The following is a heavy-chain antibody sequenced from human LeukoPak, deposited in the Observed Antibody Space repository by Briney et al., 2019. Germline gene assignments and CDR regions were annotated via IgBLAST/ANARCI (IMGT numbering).Heavy chain of an antibody. Sequence: GASVKVSCKASGGTFSSYTISWVRQAPGQGLEWMGRIIPILGMANYAQKFQGRVTITADKSTSTAYMELSSLRSEDTAVYYCARDNSSSIYYYYGMDVWGQGTTVTVSS. CDR1: GGTFSSYT. CDR2: IIPILGMA. D-gene: IGHD6-6*01. CDR3: ARDNSSSIYYYYGMDV. J-gene: IGHJ6*02. V-gene: IGHV1-69*04.